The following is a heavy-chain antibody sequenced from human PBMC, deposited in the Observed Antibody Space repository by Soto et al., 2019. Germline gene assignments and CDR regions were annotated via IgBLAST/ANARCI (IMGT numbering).Heavy chain of an antibody. D-gene: IGHD3-3*01. CDR2: IYYSGST. V-gene: IGHV4-31*03. CDR3: ARAEPLRFLGGGWFDP. J-gene: IGHJ5*02. Sequence: TLSLPCTVSGGSVSSGCYYWSWIRQHPGKGLEWIGYIYYSGSTYYNPSLKSRVTISVDTSKNKFSLKLSSVTAAETAVYYCARAEPLRFLGGGWFDPWGQGTLVTVSS. CDR1: GGSVSSGCYY.